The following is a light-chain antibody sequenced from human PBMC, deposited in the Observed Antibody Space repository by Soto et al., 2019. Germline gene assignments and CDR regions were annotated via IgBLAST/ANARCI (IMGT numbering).Light chain of an antibody. CDR2: LNSDGSH. Sequence: QLVLTQSPSASASLGASVKYTCTLSSGHSSYAIAWHQQQPEKGPRYLMKLNSDGSHSKGDGIPDRFSGSSSGAERYLTISSLQSEDEADYYCQTWGTGIRGVFGGETKLTVL. V-gene: IGLV4-69*01. J-gene: IGLJ2*01. CDR1: SGHSSYA. CDR3: QTWGTGIRGV.